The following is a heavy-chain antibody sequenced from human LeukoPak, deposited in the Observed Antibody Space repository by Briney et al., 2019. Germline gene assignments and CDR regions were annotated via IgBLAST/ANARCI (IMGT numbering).Heavy chain of an antibody. Sequence: GGSLRLSCAASGFTFDDYGMSWVRQAPGKGLGWVSGINWNGGSTGYADSVKGRFTISRDNAKNSLYLQMNSLRAEDTALYYCARGFIVRDIVVVPAPMDVWGKGTTVTVSS. V-gene: IGHV3-20*04. CDR2: INWNGGST. CDR3: ARGFIVRDIVVVPAPMDV. J-gene: IGHJ6*04. CDR1: GFTFDDYG. D-gene: IGHD2-2*01.